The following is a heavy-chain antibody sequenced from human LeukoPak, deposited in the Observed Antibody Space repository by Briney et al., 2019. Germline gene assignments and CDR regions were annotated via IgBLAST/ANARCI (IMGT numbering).Heavy chain of an antibody. V-gene: IGHV3-7*01. CDR3: ARGRECSGTGCYLPGIY. D-gene: IGHD2-2*01. J-gene: IGHJ4*02. Sequence: PGGSLRLSCVGSGYIFSSYWMNWVRQAPGKGLEWVANIKQDGSEKYHVDSVKGRFTISRDNAKSSLYLQMDSLRVEDTAVHYCARGRECSGTGCYLPGIYWGQGILVTVSS. CDR2: IKQDGSEK. CDR1: GYIFSSYW.